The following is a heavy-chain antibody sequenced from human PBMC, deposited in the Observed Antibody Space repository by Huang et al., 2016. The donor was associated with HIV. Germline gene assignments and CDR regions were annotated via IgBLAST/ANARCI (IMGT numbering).Heavy chain of an antibody. CDR2: IGGLTGNV. CDR3: GRTGGYDRERFYHFSTDI. V-gene: IGHV4-34*02. CDR1: GGSLSGQY. J-gene: IGHJ6*02. Sequence: QVHLQQWGAGLVRPSETLSLTCAVFGGSLSGQYWTWIRQSPGRGLEWIGEIGGLTGNVNYKSSLRSRLPISVNTAKNQFSLNLTAVTAADTVLYYCGRTGGYDRERFYHFSTDIWSPGTAVIVSS. D-gene: IGHD5-12*01.